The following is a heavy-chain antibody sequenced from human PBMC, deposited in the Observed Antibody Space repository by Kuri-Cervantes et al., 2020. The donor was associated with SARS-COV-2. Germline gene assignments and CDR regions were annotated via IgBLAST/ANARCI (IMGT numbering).Heavy chain of an antibody. D-gene: IGHD1-1*01. CDR1: GFTFSGHW. CDR3: VRDGDHWNFDY. J-gene: IGHJ4*02. CDR2: INPDGSYT. Sequence: ETLSLTCAASGFTFSGHWIHWVRQAPGKGLVWVSRINPDGSYTNNADSVKGRFTLSRDNAKNMLFLQMNSLRAENTVVYYCVRDGDHWNFDYWGQGTLVTVSS. V-gene: IGHV3-74*01.